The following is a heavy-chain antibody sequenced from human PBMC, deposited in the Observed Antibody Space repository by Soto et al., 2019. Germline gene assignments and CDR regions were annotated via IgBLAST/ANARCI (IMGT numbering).Heavy chain of an antibody. D-gene: IGHD6-6*01. CDR1: GGSISSGGYY. V-gene: IGHV4-31*02. CDR3: ARVSFVGIAARPDTGYLFDP. J-gene: IGHJ5*02. Sequence: KPSETLSLTXTVSGGSISSGGYYWSWIRQHPGKGLEWIGYIYYSGSTYYNPSLKSRVTISVDTSKNQFSLKLSSVTAADTAVYYCARVSFVGIAARPDTGYLFDPWGQGTLVTVS. CDR2: IYYSGST.